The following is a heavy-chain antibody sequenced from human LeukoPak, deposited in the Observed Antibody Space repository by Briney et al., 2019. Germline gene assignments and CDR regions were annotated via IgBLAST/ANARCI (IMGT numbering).Heavy chain of an antibody. CDR2: ILYIGTTT. D-gene: IGHD1-1*01. Sequence: SETLSLTCTVAGGSMSRYYWSCSRQTPGEGVEWRGDILYIGTTTNYNPSLKIRVTISVDTSTNQFSLKLSAVTAADTALYFCPPVGDWNDLVYWGQGTLVTVSS. J-gene: IGHJ4*02. V-gene: IGHV4-59*01. CDR3: PPVGDWNDLVY. CDR1: GGSMSRYY.